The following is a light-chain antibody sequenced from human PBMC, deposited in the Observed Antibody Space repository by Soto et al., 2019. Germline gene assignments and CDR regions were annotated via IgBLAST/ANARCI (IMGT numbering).Light chain of an antibody. Sequence: QSALTQPASVSGSPGQSITISCTGTSSDVGSYNLVSWYQHHPGKAPKVLIYEVSKRPSGVSDRFSGSKSGNTASLTISGLQAEDEADYYCSSYTSSSTLVFGGGTKLTVL. CDR2: EVS. CDR3: SSYTSSSTLV. J-gene: IGLJ2*01. CDR1: SSDVGSYNL. V-gene: IGLV2-14*02.